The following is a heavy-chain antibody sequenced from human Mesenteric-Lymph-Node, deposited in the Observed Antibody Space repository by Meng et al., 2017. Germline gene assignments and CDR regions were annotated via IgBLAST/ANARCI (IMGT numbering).Heavy chain of an antibody. Sequence: GESLKISCAASGFTFSTYVMSWVRQAPGKGLEWVSSISVSGDATSYADSVTGRFTISRNNTWSTLYLQMNSLRAEDTAVYYCAKREVTDEGEYFQHWGQGTLVTVSS. CDR2: ISVSGDAT. V-gene: IGHV3-23*01. CDR3: AKREVTDEGEYFQH. J-gene: IGHJ1*01. D-gene: IGHD2-21*02. CDR1: GFTFSTYV.